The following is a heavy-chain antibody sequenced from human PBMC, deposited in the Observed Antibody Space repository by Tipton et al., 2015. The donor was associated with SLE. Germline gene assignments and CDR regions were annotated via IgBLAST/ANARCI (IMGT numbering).Heavy chain of an antibody. D-gene: IGHD2-15*01. CDR3: ARSLYCSGGSCYSGDFDY. CDR1: GFTFSSYS. CDR2: ISSSSSTI. J-gene: IGHJ4*02. Sequence: SLRLSCAASGFTFSSYSMNWVRQAPGKGLEWVSYISSSSSTIYYADSVKGRFTISRDNAKNSLYLQMNSLRAEDTAVYYCARSLYCSGGSCYSGDFDYWGQGTLVTVSS. V-gene: IGHV3-48*01.